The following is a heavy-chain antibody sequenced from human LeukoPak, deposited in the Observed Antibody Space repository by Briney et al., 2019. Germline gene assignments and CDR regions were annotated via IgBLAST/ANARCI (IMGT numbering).Heavy chain of an antibody. CDR1: GFTFSSYA. D-gene: IGHD4-17*01. J-gene: IGHJ4*02. Sequence: GGSLRLSCAASGFTFSSYAMHWVRQAPGKGLEWVAVISYDGSNKYYADSVKGRFTISRDNSKNTLYLQMNSLRAEDTAVYYCAKGNYGDYPGWGLEDWGQGTLVTVSS. V-gene: IGHV3-30*04. CDR2: ISYDGSNK. CDR3: AKGNYGDYPGWGLED.